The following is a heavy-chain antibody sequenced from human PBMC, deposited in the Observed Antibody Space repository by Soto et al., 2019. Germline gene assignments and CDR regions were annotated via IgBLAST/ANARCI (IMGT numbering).Heavy chain of an antibody. CDR2: MYDGGRT. CDR1: GTSVRSGTYY. CDR3: ARDRIGPGATFDL. J-gene: IGHJ4*02. Sequence: QVQLQESGPGQLKPSETLSLTCSVSGTSVRSGTYYWTWIRQRPGKGLEWIGYMYDGGRTNYNPSLKSRLTMSIDDSKNQFSLRLHSVTAADTAMYYCARDRIGPGATFDLLGQGNLVAVSS. V-gene: IGHV4-61*01. D-gene: IGHD1-26*01.